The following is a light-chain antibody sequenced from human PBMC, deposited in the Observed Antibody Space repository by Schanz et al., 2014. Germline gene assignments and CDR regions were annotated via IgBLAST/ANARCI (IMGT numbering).Light chain of an antibody. CDR2: RAS. J-gene: IGKJ4*01. CDR1: QSVSSNY. V-gene: IGKV3-20*01. Sequence: DIVLTQSPGTLSLSPGERATLSCWASQSVSSNYLAWYQQKPGQAPRLLIYRASSRATGIPDRFSGSGSGTHFTLTIGGLEPEDSAVYYCQQYGSSPTTFGGGTKVEIK. CDR3: QQYGSSPTT.